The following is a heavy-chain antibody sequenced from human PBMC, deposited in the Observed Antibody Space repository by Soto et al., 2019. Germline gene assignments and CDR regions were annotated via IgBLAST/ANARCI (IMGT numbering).Heavy chain of an antibody. Sequence: QLQLQESGPGLVKPSETLSLTCTVSGGSISGGIYYWACVRQPPGKGLEYLGCVHYAGSTYYNPSLQSRVIISVDTSRNQFSLNLASATAADTATYSCARLVTPSYGRDYFDFWGQGTLVTVSS. CDR2: VHYAGST. V-gene: IGHV4-39*01. CDR3: ARLVTPSYGRDYFDF. J-gene: IGHJ4*02. D-gene: IGHD5-18*01. CDR1: GGSISGGIYY.